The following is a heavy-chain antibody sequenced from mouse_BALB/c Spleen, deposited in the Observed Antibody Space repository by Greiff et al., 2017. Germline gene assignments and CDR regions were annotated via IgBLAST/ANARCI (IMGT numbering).Heavy chain of an antibody. CDR2: IYPYNGGT. V-gene: IGHV1S29*02. CDR3: ARSGNYYGSSYYFDY. Sequence: VQLQQSGPELVKPGASVKISCKASGYTFTDYNMHWVKQSHGKSLEWIGYIYPYNGGTGYNQKFKSKATLTVDNSSSTAYMELRSLTSEDSAVYYCARSGNYYGSSYYFDYWGQGTTLTVSS. CDR1: GYTFTDYN. J-gene: IGHJ2*01. D-gene: IGHD1-1*01.